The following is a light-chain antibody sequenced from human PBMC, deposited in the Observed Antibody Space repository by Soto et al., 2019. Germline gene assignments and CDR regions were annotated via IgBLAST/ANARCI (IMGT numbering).Light chain of an antibody. Sequence: DIQMTQSPSSLSASVVYRVTITCRASQSISSYLNWYQQKPGKAPKLLIYTASSLQSGVPSRFSGSGSGTEFTLTISSLQPEDFATYYCQQSYSTPLTFGGGTKVDIK. CDR3: QQSYSTPLT. CDR1: QSISSY. CDR2: TAS. J-gene: IGKJ4*01. V-gene: IGKV1-39*01.